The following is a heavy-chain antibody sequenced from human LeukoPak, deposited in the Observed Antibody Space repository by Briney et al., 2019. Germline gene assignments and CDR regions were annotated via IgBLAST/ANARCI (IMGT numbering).Heavy chain of an antibody. CDR1: GYTFTGYY. D-gene: IGHD4-23*01. J-gene: IGHJ4*02. CDR3: ARRAGGYSHPYDY. Sequence: ASLKVSCKPSGYTFTGYYMHWVRQAPGQALEWRGWINPNSGGTNYAQKFQGRVTMTRDTSISTGYVELSRLRSDDRAVYYCARRAGGYSHPYDYWGQGILVTVSS. CDR2: INPNSGGT. V-gene: IGHV1-2*02.